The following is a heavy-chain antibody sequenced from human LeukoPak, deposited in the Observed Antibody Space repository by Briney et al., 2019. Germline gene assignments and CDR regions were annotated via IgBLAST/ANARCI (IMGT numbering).Heavy chain of an antibody. CDR2: INAGNGNT. V-gene: IGHV1-3*01. CDR1: GYTFTSYA. J-gene: IGHJ4*02. CDR3: ARDKTYYYDSSGYYFV. Sequence: ASVTVSCKASGYTFTSYAMHWVRQAPGQRLEWMGWINAGNGNTKYSQRFQGRVTITRDTSASTAYMELSSLRSEDTAVYYCARDKTYYYDSSGYYFVWGQGTLVTVSS. D-gene: IGHD3-22*01.